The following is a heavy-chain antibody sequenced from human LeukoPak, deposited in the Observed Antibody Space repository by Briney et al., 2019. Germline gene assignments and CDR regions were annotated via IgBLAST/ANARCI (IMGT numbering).Heavy chain of an antibody. V-gene: IGHV3-66*02. CDR3: ARDQRSESYYPWGWFDP. CDR1: GFAVSTNY. Sequence: GGSLSLSCAASGFAVSTNYLSWVRQAPGKGLEWVSVIYSDGSTYYTDSVKGRFTISRDNSKNTLYLQMNSLRPEDTAVYYCARDQRSESYYPWGWFDPWGQGTLVTVSS. D-gene: IGHD1-26*01. J-gene: IGHJ5*02. CDR2: IYSDGST.